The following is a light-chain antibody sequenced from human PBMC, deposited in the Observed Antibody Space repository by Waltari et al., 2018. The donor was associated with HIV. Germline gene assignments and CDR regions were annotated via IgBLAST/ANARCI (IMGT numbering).Light chain of an antibody. CDR1: SGAVGGYNY. V-gene: IGLV2-11*01. CDR3: CSYAGSYTLV. CDR2: DVS. J-gene: IGLJ2*01. Sequence: QSALTQPRSVSGSPGQSVTISCPGTSGAVGGYNYVSWYQQHPGKAPKPMIYDVSKRPSGVPDRFSGSKSGNTASLTISGLQAEDEADYYCCSYAGSYTLVFGGGTKLTVL.